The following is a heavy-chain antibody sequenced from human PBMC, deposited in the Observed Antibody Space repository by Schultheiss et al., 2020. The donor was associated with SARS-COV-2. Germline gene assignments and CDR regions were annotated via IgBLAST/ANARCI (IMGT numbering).Heavy chain of an antibody. CDR2: IYHSGST. Sequence: SETLSLTCAVSGGSISSGGYSWSWIRQPPGKGLEWIGYIYHSGSTYYNPSLKSRVTISVDTSKNQFSLKLSSVTAADTAVYYCARVRANYYYYMDVWGKGTTVTVSS. CDR3: ARVRANYYYYMDV. CDR1: GGSISSGGYS. V-gene: IGHV4-30-2*01. J-gene: IGHJ6*03.